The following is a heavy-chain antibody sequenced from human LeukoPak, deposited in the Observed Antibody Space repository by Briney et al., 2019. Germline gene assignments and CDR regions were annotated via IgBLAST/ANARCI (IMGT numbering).Heavy chain of an antibody. D-gene: IGHD2-2*01. CDR3: ARVRYCSSTSCYRQYYYYGMGV. CDR1: GDSVSSNSAA. V-gene: IGHV6-1*01. J-gene: IGHJ6*02. Sequence: RSQTLSLTCAISGDSVSSNSAAWNWIRQSPSRGLEWLGRTYYRSKWYNDYAVSVKSRITINPDTSKNQFSLQLNSVTPEDTAVYYCARVRYCSSTSCYRQYYYYGMGVWGQGTTVTVSS. CDR2: TYYRSKWYN.